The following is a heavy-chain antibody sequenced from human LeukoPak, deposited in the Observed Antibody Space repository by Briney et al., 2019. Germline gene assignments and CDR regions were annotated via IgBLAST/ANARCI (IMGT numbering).Heavy chain of an antibody. CDR2: IKDDGSRK. CDR3: AKKLDYDSSGYLGAYFDY. V-gene: IGHV3-7*03. D-gene: IGHD3-22*01. Sequence: GGSLRLSCAASGFSLSGYWMTWVRQAPGKGLEWVANIKDDGSRKHDVDSARGRFTISRDNAKNSLYLQMNSLRAEDTAVYYCAKKLDYDSSGYLGAYFDYWGQGTLVTVSS. CDR1: GFSLSGYW. J-gene: IGHJ4*02.